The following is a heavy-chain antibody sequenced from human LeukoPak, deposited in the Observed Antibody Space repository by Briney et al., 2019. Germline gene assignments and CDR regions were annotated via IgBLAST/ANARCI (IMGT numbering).Heavy chain of an antibody. CDR1: GFTFSSYA. D-gene: IGHD3-22*01. Sequence: GGSLRLSCAASGFTFSSYAMHWVRQAPGKGLEWVANIKQDGSEKYYVDSVKGRFTISRDNAKNSLYLQMNSLRAEDTAVYYCTRVRYYDSSGYKYYFDYWGQGTLVTVSS. V-gene: IGHV3-7*01. CDR2: IKQDGSEK. J-gene: IGHJ4*02. CDR3: TRVRYYDSSGYKYYFDY.